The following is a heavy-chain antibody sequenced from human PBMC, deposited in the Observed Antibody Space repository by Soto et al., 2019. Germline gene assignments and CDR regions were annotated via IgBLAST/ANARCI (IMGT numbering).Heavy chain of an antibody. CDR1: GFTFNTYA. Sequence: EVQLVESGGGLVQPGGSLRLSCAASGFTFNTYAMHWVRQAPGKGLEYVSAITNSGDYTYYANSVKGRFTISRDNSKNTLYLQMGSLRPEDMAVYYCARADGSGSYPYWGQGTLVTVSS. V-gene: IGHV3-64*01. J-gene: IGHJ4*02. D-gene: IGHD3-10*01. CDR3: ARADGSGSYPY. CDR2: ITNSGDYT.